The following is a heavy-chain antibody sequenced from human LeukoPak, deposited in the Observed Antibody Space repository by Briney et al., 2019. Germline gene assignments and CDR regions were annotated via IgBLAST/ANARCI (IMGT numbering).Heavy chain of an antibody. CDR3: AREGYSGPSGWGIDY. D-gene: IGHD6-19*01. CDR2: ISAYNGNT. CDR1: GYTFTSYG. V-gene: IGHV1-18*01. J-gene: IGHJ4*02. Sequence: ASVKVSCKXSGYTFTSYGISWVRQAPRQGLEWMGRISAYNGNTNYSQKLQGRVTMTRDTSTSTVYMELSSLRSEDTAVYYCAREGYSGPSGWGIDYRGQGTLVTVSS.